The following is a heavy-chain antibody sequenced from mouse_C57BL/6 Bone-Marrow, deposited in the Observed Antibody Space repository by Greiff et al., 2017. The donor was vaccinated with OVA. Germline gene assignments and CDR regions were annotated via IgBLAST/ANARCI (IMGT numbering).Heavy chain of an antibody. J-gene: IGHJ3*01. V-gene: IGHV5-15*01. CDR3: ARQDYGSSYVF. Sequence: DVKLVESGGGLVQPGGSLKLSCAASGFTFSDYGMAWVRQAPRKGPEWVAFISNLAYSIYYADTVTGRFTISRENAKNTLYLEMSSLRSEDTAMYYCARQDYGSSYVFWGQGTLVTVSA. D-gene: IGHD1-1*01. CDR1: GFTFSDYG. CDR2: ISNLAYSI.